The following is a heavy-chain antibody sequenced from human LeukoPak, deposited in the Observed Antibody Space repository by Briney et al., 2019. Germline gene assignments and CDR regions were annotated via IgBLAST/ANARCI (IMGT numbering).Heavy chain of an antibody. CDR3: ARAHGWVGATHSYFDY. CDR2: ISSSSSYI. Sequence: GGSLRLSCAASGFTFSSYSMNWVRQAPGKGLEWVSSISSSSSYIYFADSVKGRFTISRDNAKNSLYLQMNSLRAEDTAVYYCARAHGWVGATHSYFDYWGQGTLVTVSS. V-gene: IGHV3-21*01. J-gene: IGHJ4*02. D-gene: IGHD1-26*01. CDR1: GFTFSSYS.